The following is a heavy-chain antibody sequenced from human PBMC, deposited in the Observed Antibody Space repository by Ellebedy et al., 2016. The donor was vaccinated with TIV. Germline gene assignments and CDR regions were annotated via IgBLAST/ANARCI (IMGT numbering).Heavy chain of an antibody. J-gene: IGHJ4*02. V-gene: IGHV1-2*02. Sequence: AASVKVSCKASGYTFTGYYMHWVRQAPGQGLEWMGWINPNSGGTNYAQKFQGRVTMTRDTSISTAYMELSRLRSDDTAVYYCARGVTVVVPAAIGYWGQGTLVTVSS. CDR3: ARGVTVVVPAAIGY. CDR1: GYTFTGYY. CDR2: INPNSGGT. D-gene: IGHD2-2*01.